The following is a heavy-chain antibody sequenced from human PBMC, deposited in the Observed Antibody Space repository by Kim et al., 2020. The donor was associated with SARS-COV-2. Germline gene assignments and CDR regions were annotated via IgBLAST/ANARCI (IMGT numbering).Heavy chain of an antibody. CDR2: VNHSGST. CDR3: ARGKARIVPAPILGIGPHYDYFIMDV. D-gene: IGHD2-2*02. V-gene: IGHV4-34*01. Sequence: SETLSLTCAVYGGYFSGYHWSWIRQSPGKGLEWIGEVNHSGSTNYNPSLKSRVTLSVDTSKNQFSLNLRSVTAADTAFYYCARGKARIVPAPILGIGPHYDYFIMDVWGQGTTVTVSS. J-gene: IGHJ6*02. CDR1: GGYFSGYH.